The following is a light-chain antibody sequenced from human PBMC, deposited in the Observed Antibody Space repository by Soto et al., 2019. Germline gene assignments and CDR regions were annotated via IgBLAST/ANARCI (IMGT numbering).Light chain of an antibody. CDR1: QGISSA. Sequence: AIQLTQSPSSLSASVGDRVTITCRASQGISSALAWYQQKPVKAPKLLIYDASSLESGVPSRFSGSGSGTDFTLTISSLQPEDFATYYCQQFNSYPLMYTFGQGTKLEIK. CDR3: QQFNSYPLMYT. V-gene: IGKV1-13*02. CDR2: DAS. J-gene: IGKJ2*01.